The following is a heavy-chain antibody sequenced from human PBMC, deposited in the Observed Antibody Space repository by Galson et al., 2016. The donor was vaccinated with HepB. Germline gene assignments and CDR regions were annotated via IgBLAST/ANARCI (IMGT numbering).Heavy chain of an antibody. V-gene: IGHV3-23*01. J-gene: IGHJ4*02. CDR3: AILGATFGY. D-gene: IGHD1-26*01. CDR2: ITCSDGST. Sequence: SLRLSCAASGFTFTNYAMSWVRQAPGKGLEWVSGITCSDGSTRYADSVKGRFIISRDNSKNTLYLQMNSLRAEDTAVYYCAILGATFGYWGQGTLVTVSS. CDR1: GFTFTNYA.